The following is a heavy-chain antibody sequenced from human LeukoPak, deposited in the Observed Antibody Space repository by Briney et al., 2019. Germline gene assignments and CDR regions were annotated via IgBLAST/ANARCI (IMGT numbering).Heavy chain of an antibody. CDR1: GFIFSDYA. CDR3: ARDPNGDYIGAFDM. CDR2: IRGSGGGT. Sequence: GGSLRLSCAASGFIFSDYALMWLRQSPGKGLEWVSAIRGSGGGTFYADSVKGRFTISRDNSKNTLYLQMNGLRAEDTAVYYCARDPNGDYIGAFDMWGRGTLVTVSS. V-gene: IGHV3-23*01. J-gene: IGHJ3*02. D-gene: IGHD4-17*01.